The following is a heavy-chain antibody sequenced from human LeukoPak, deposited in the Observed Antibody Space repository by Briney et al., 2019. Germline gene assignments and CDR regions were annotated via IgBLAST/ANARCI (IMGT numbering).Heavy chain of an antibody. CDR2: IYYNGNT. CDR1: GGSISSGSYY. D-gene: IGHD1-26*01. CDR3: ARRGDY. V-gene: IGHV4-39*01. J-gene: IGHJ4*02. Sequence: SETLSLTCTVSGGSISSGSYYWGWIRPPPGKGLEWIVAIYYNGNTYYHPSLKSRASISADTSNNQSSVILRSVTAADTAVYYCARRGDYWGQGTLVTVSS.